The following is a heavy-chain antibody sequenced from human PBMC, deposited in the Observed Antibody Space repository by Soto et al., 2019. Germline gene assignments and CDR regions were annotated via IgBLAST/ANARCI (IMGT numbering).Heavy chain of an antibody. D-gene: IGHD3-16*02. Sequence: SETLSLTCAVYGGSFSGYYWSWIRQPPGKGLEWIGEINHSGSTNYNPSLKSRVTISVDTSKNQFSLKLSSVTAADTAVYYCAREIYDYVWGSYRCTVGWFDPWGQGTLVTVSS. CDR1: GGSFSGYY. J-gene: IGHJ5*02. CDR3: AREIYDYVWGSYRCTVGWFDP. V-gene: IGHV4-34*01. CDR2: INHSGST.